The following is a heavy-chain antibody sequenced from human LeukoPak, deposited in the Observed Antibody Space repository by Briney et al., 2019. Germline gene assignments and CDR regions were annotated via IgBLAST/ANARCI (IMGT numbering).Heavy chain of an antibody. CDR2: IIPIFGTA. V-gene: IGHV1-69*13. Sequence: SVKVSCKASGGTFSSYAISWVRQAPGQGLEWMGGIIPIFGTANYAQKFQGRVTITADESTSTAYMELSSLRSEDTAVYYCASDGSGWYVGDYWGQGTLVTVSS. CDR1: GGTFSSYA. J-gene: IGHJ4*02. D-gene: IGHD6-19*01. CDR3: ASDGSGWYVGDY.